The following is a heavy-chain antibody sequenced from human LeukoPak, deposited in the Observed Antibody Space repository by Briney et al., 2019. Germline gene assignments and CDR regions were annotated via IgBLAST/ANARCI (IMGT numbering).Heavy chain of an antibody. J-gene: IGHJ4*02. V-gene: IGHV4-38-2*02. D-gene: IGHD3-22*01. CDR2: IFHTGSS. CDR3: ATTSYYYDSPDY. CDR1: GYSISSGYY. Sequence: SETLSLTCTVSGYSISSGYYWGWIRQPPGKGLEWIANIFHTGSSYYHPSLESRLTISVDTSKNQFSLKLSSVTAADTAVYYCATTSYYYDSPDYWGQGTLVTVSS.